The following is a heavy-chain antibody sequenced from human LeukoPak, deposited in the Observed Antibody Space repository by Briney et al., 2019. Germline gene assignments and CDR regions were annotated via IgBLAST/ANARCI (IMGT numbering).Heavy chain of an antibody. J-gene: IGHJ4*02. Sequence: PGGALRLSCAASGVTFSDYYMSWGRQAPGKGGGGGSYISSSGSTIYYADSVKGRFTISRDNAKNSLYMQMNRLRAEDTALYYCAKDIDMTTVNSYFDYWGQGTLVTVSS. CDR3: AKDIDMTTVNSYFDY. V-gene: IGHV3-11*01. D-gene: IGHD4-17*01. CDR1: GVTFSDYY. CDR2: ISSSGSTI.